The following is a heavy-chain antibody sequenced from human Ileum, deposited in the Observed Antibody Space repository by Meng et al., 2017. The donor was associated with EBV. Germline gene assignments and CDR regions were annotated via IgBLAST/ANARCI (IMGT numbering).Heavy chain of an antibody. CDR3: ARGSLSGSFDS. J-gene: IGHJ4*02. D-gene: IGHD3-10*01. V-gene: IGHV2-5*02. Sequence: QITLKESGPTLVNPXQTLTVTCTFSGLSLSTNTMGMGWIRQPPGKALEWLAFIFRDNDKRYPPSLRNRLTITRDTSKNQVVLTMTDMDPLDTATYYCARGSLSGSFDSGGQETLVTVSS. CDR1: GLSLSTNTMG. CDR2: IFRDNDK.